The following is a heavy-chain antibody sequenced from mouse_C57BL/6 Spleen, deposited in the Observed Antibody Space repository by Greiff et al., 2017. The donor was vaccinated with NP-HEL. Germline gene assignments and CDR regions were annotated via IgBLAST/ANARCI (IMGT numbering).Heavy chain of an antibody. J-gene: IGHJ2*01. CDR3: TNIRGFDY. CDR1: GYTFTDYE. V-gene: IGHV1-15*01. CDR2: IDPETGGT. Sequence: VKLMESGAELVRPGASVTLSCKASGYTFTDYEMHWVKQTPVHGLEWIGAIDPETGGTAYNQKFKGKAILTADKSSSTAYMELRSLTSEDSAVYYCTNIRGFDYWGQGTTLTVSS.